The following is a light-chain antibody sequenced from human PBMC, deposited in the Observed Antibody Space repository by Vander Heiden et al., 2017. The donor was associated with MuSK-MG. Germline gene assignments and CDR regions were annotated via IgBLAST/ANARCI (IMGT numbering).Light chain of an antibody. CDR3: QAWANSTTPHFV. CDR2: QDS. J-gene: IGLJ2*01. V-gene: IGLV3-1*01. Sequence: SPVLVIYQDSKRPSGIPERFSGSNSGNTATLTISGTQAMDEADYYYQAWANSTTPHFVFGGGTKLTVL.